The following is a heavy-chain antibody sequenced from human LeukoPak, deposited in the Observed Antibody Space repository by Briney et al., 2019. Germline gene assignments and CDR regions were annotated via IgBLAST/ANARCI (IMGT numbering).Heavy chain of an antibody. V-gene: IGHV3-23*01. CDR3: AKDRPNGMDL. J-gene: IGHJ5*02. D-gene: IGHD2-8*01. CDR2: INGAGDGI. Sequence: GGSLRLSCAASGFTFKNYAMNWVRQAPGKGLEWVSGINGAGDGIYYADSVKGRFTISRDNSKNTLYLQINTLRAEDTAVYYCAKDRPNGMDLWGQGILLTVSS. CDR1: GFTFKNYA.